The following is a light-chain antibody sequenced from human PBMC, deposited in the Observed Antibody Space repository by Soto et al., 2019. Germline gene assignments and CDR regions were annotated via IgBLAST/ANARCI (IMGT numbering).Light chain of an antibody. V-gene: IGKV1-5*01. CDR3: QQHNSSPWT. J-gene: IGKJ1*01. CDR2: DAS. CDR1: QSISDW. Sequence: DIQMTQSPSTLSASVGDRVTITCRASQSISDWLAWFQQKPGKAPKVLIYDASTLESGVPSRFSGSGSGTEFTLTISSQQPEDSATYYCQQHNSSPWTFGQGTKVDIK.